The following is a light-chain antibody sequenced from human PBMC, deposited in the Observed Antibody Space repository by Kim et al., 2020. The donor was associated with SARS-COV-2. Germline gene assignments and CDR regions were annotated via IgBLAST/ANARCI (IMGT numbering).Light chain of an antibody. CDR2: KAS. CDR3: QQYNSDAYT. J-gene: IGKJ2*01. Sequence: SASGGDRVTITCRASQSISSWLAWYQQKPGTAPKLLIYKASNLESGVPSRFSGSGSGTEFTLTISSLQPDDFATYYCQQYNSDAYTFGQGTKLEI. CDR1: QSISSW. V-gene: IGKV1-5*03.